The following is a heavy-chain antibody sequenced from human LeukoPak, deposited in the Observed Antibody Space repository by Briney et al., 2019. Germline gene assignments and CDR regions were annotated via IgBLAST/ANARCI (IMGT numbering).Heavy chain of an antibody. CDR2: IWYVGSNK. D-gene: IGHD6-13*01. CDR3: ARGERIADYFDY. Sequence: GGSLRLSCAASGFTFSSYGMHWVRQAPGKGLEWVAVIWYVGSNKYYADSVKGRFTLSRDNSKNTLYLQMNSLRAEDTAVYYCARGERIADYFDYWGQGTLVTVSS. CDR1: GFTFSSYG. V-gene: IGHV3-33*01. J-gene: IGHJ4*02.